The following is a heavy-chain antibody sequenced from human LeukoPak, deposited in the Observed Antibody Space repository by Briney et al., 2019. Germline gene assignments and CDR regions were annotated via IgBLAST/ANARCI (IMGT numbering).Heavy chain of an antibody. CDR2: IYTSGST. J-gene: IGHJ5*02. Sequence: SETLSLTCTVSGGSISSGSYYWSWIRQPAGQGLEWIGRIYTSGSTNYNPSLKSRVTISVDTSKNQFSLKLSSVTAADTAVYYCATHDSSGYLNWFDPWGQGTLVTVSS. V-gene: IGHV4-61*02. CDR1: GGSISSGSYY. D-gene: IGHD3-22*01. CDR3: ATHDSSGYLNWFDP.